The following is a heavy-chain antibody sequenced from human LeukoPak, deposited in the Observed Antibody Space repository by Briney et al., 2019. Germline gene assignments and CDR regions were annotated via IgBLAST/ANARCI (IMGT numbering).Heavy chain of an antibody. D-gene: IGHD1-20*01. CDR2: MNPNWGYT. Sequence: ASVKVSCKASGGTFSSCAINWVRLAPGQGLEWMGWMNPNWGYTGYAQKFQARVTMTRDTSIDTAYMELSSLRSDDTAVYYCARGITQGFDHWGQGTLVTVSS. J-gene: IGHJ4*02. V-gene: IGHV1-8*02. CDR3: ARGITQGFDH. CDR1: GGTFSSCA.